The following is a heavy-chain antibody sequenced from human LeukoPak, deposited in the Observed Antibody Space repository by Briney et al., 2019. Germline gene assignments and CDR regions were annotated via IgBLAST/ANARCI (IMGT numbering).Heavy chain of an antibody. J-gene: IGHJ4*02. Sequence: ASVKVSCKASGYTFTSYGISWVRQAPGQGLEWMGWISAYNGNTNYAQKFQGRVTMTTDTSTRTAYMELRSLRSDDTAVYYCARARYSSSRFEEVVDCWGQGTLVTVSS. D-gene: IGHD6-13*01. CDR1: GYTFTSYG. V-gene: IGHV1-18*01. CDR2: ISAYNGNT. CDR3: ARARYSSSRFEEVVDC.